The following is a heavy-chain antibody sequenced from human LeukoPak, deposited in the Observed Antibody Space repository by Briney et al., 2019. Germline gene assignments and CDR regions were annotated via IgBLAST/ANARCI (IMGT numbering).Heavy chain of an antibody. J-gene: IGHJ5*02. CDR1: GGSFSGYY. Sequence: SETLSLTCAVYGGSFSGYYWSWIRQPPGKGLEWIGEINHSGSTNYNPSLKSRVTISVDTSKNQFSLKLSSVTAADTAVYYCARGRRSWFDPWGQGTLVTVSS. V-gene: IGHV4-34*01. CDR3: ARGRRSWFDP. CDR2: INHSGST.